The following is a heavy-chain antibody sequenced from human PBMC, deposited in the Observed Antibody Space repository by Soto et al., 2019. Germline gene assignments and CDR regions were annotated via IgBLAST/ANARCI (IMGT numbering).Heavy chain of an antibody. J-gene: IGHJ3*01. D-gene: IGHD6-19*01. CDR1: GYTFTTYY. CDR3: ARGAHGGGWYRDGFEV. Sequence: QVQVMQSGTQVKKPGASVRLSCTTSGYTFTTYYIQWARQAPGEGLGRVGEINPMTHNASFEQEFKGRVAMTSDASTRTVYMDLRSLRSADTAIYYCARGAHGGGWYRDGFEVWGQGTVVTVSA. CDR2: INPMTHNA. V-gene: IGHV1-46*01.